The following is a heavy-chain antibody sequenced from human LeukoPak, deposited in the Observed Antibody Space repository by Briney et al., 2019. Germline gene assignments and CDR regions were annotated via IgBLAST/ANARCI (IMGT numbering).Heavy chain of an antibody. CDR1: GYTFTSYG. CDR3: ARGAYGDK. J-gene: IGHJ4*02. CDR2: ISAYNGNT. D-gene: IGHD4-17*01. V-gene: IGHV1-18*01. Sequence: ASVKVSCKASGYTFTSYGISWVRQAPGQGLEWMGWISAYNGNTNYAQKVQGRLTLTTGRSTNTAYMELRSLRSDDTAVYYCARGAYGDKWGQGTMVTVSS.